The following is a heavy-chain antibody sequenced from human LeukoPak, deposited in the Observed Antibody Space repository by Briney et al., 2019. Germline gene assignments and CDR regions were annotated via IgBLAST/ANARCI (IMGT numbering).Heavy chain of an antibody. D-gene: IGHD1-20*01. CDR3: AKTRGNWNYFDY. CDR1: GFTFSSYA. J-gene: IGHJ4*02. Sequence: GGSLRLSCAASGFTFSSYAMSWVRQAPGKGPEWVSAISGSGGSTYYADSVKSRFTISRDNSKNTLYLQMNSLRAEDTAVYYCAKTRGNWNYFDYWGQGTLVTVSS. V-gene: IGHV3-23*01. CDR2: ISGSGGST.